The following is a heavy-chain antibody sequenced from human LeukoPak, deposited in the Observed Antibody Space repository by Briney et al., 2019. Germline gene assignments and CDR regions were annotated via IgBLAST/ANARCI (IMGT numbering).Heavy chain of an antibody. CDR3: ARYHLGSYFRDPFDH. Sequence: GGSLRLSCVASGFYFGGHAMHWLCRAPGKGLEWVAYITYGSDTIFYADSVKGRFTVSRDNAKNSLYLQMDSLRAEDTAVYYCARYHLGSYFRDPFDHWGQGTLVTVSS. D-gene: IGHD3-10*01. CDR1: GFYFGGHA. V-gene: IGHV3-48*04. J-gene: IGHJ4*02. CDR2: ITYGSDTI.